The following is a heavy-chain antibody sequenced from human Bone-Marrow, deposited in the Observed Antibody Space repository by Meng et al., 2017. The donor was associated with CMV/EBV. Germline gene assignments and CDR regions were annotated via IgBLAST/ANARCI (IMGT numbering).Heavy chain of an antibody. V-gene: IGHV4-59*01. Sequence: GPLRLSCTVSGGSISSYYWSWIRQPPGKALEWIGYISDRGRTNYNPSLRSRVTMSVDTSKNHFSLKLSSLTAADTAMYHCARNLEMGWFDPWGQGTLVTLFS. CDR3: ARNLEMGWFDP. D-gene: IGHD1-1*01. J-gene: IGHJ5*02. CDR1: GGSISSYY. CDR2: ISDRGRT.